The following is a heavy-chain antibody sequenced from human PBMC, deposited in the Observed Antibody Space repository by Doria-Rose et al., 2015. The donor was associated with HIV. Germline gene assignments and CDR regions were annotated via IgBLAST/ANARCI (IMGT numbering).Heavy chain of an antibody. CDR2: IRFDGSDK. D-gene: IGHD1-26*01. Sequence: ESGGCLVQPGVSLRLSRGAAGFTFSSYGMHWVRQAPGKGLEWVAFIRFDGSDKFYGGSVKGRFTIYRDNSKNTLYLQMNSLRGEDTTLYYCAKDRSALGRIYGMDVGGQGTTVTVSS. J-gene: IGHJ6*02. CDR3: AKDRSALGRIYGMDV. V-gene: IGHV3-30*02. CDR1: GFTFSSYG.